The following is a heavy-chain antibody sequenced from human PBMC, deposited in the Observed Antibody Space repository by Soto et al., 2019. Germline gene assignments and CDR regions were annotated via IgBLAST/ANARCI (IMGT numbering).Heavy chain of an antibody. CDR1: GGSFSDYY. D-gene: IGHD3-10*01. Sequence: SETLSLTCAVYGGSFSDYYWTWVRQAPGRGLEWIGEINHSGSTYYNPSLKSRVTISVDTSKNQFSLKLSSVTAADTAVYYCARGVVRRVIIQYTSFFDYWGQGTLVTVSS. J-gene: IGHJ4*02. V-gene: IGHV4-34*01. CDR2: INHSGST. CDR3: ARGVVRRVIIQYTSFFDY.